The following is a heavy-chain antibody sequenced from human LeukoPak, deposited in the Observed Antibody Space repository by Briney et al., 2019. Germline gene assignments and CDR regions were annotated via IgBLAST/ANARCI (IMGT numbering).Heavy chain of an antibody. CDR3: ARSGTARESGAIDY. D-gene: IGHD1-1*01. J-gene: IGHJ4*02. CDR2: ISYDGSNK. V-gene: IGHV3-30-3*01. Sequence: GGSLRLSCAASGFTFSSYAMHWVRRAPGKGLEWVAVISYDGSNKYYADSVKGRFTISRDNSKNTLYLQMNSLRAEDTAVYYCARSGTARESGAIDYWGQGTLVTVSS. CDR1: GFTFSSYA.